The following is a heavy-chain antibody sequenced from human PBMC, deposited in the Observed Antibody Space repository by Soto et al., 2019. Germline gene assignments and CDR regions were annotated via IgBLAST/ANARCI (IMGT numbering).Heavy chain of an antibody. J-gene: IGHJ4*02. CDR3: AKVGSGSYSAHS. V-gene: IGHV3-23*01. Sequence: LRLSCAASGFTFSSYAMNWVRQAPGKGLEWVSTISFSGVNRHYADSVKGRFTISRDNSKNTLYLQMNSLRAEDTAIYYCAKVGSGSYSAHSWGQGTLVTVSS. D-gene: IGHD3-10*01. CDR2: ISFSGVNR. CDR1: GFTFSSYA.